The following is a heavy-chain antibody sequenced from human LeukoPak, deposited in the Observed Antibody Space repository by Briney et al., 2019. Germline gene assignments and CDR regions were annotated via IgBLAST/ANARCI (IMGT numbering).Heavy chain of an antibody. CDR2: ISHSGST. CDR3: ARLPAHYCSSTSCDDSWFDP. D-gene: IGHD2-2*01. V-gene: IGHV4-59*08. J-gene: IGHJ5*02. Sequence: SETLSLTCTVSGGSFNSYYWNWIRQTPGKGLEWIGHISHSGSTSYSPSLKSRVTISIDTSKSHFSLKLRSVTAADTAVYYCARLPAHYCSSTSCDDSWFDPWGQGTLVTVSS. CDR1: GGSFNSYY.